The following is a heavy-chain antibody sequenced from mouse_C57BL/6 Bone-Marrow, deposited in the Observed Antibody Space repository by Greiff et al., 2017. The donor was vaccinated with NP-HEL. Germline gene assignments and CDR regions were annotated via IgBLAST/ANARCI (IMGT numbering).Heavy chain of an antibody. D-gene: IGHD2-4*01. V-gene: IGHV1-50*01. CDR1: GYTFTSYW. CDR3: AREHDYYDYDGYAMDY. CDR2: IDPSVSYT. J-gene: IGHJ4*01. Sequence: QVQLQQPGAELVKPGASVKLSCKASGYTFTSYWMQWVKQRPGQGLAWIGEIDPSVSYTNYNQKFKGKATLTVDKSSSTAYMQRSSLTSEDSAVYYCAREHDYYDYDGYAMDYWGQGTSVTVSS.